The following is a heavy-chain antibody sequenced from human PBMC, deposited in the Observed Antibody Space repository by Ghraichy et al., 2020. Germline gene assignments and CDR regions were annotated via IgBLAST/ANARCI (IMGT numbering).Heavy chain of an antibody. CDR1: GGSISSTSYY. CDR2: IYYSGST. J-gene: IGHJ4*02. Sequence: SETLSLTCTVSGGSISSTSYYWGWIRQPPGKGLEWIGSIYYSGSTYYNASLKSRVTISEDTSKNRFSLNLSSVTAADTAVYYCARGKGYCSGGSCYGSDYWGQGTLVTVSS. CDR3: ARGKGYCSGGSCYGSDY. V-gene: IGHV4-39*01. D-gene: IGHD2-15*01.